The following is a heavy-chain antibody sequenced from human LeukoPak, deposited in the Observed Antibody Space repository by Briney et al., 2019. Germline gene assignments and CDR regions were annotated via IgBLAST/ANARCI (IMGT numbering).Heavy chain of an antibody. CDR1: GYTFSNAW. CDR2: IKSKTDDGTT. Sequence: GGSLRLSCAASGYTFSNAWMSWVRQAPGKGLEWVGRIKSKTDDGTTDYAAPVKGRFTISRNDSKNTLYLQMNSLKTEDTAVYYCTTPVRSGEQSTLWGQGTLVTVSS. CDR3: TTPVRSGEQSTL. V-gene: IGHV3-15*01. D-gene: IGHD6-19*01. J-gene: IGHJ4*02.